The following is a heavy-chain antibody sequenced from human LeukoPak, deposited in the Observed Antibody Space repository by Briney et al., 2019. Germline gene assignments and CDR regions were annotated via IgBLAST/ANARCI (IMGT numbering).Heavy chain of an antibody. Sequence: SETLSLTCTVSGYSISSGYYWGWIRQPPGKGLEWIGSIYHSGSTYYNPSLKSRVTISVDTFKNQFSLKLSSVTAADTAVYYCARGPPLRGDYDYWGQGTPVTVSS. CDR1: GYSISSGYY. CDR2: IYHSGST. CDR3: ARGPPLRGDYDY. J-gene: IGHJ4*02. V-gene: IGHV4-38-2*02.